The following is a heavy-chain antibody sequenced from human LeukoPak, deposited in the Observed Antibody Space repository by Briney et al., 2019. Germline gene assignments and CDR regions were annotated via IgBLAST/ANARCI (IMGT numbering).Heavy chain of an antibody. Sequence: GSLRLPCAASGFTFSTYNMNWVRQASGKGLEWVSYISTTGSTIYYADSVKGRFTISRDNANNSLYLQMNSLRGEDTAVYYCASSPPRGGRPWGQGTLVSVSS. V-gene: IGHV3-48*01. CDR3: ASSPPRGGRP. CDR2: ISTTGSTI. D-gene: IGHD3-16*01. J-gene: IGHJ5*02. CDR1: GFTFSTYN.